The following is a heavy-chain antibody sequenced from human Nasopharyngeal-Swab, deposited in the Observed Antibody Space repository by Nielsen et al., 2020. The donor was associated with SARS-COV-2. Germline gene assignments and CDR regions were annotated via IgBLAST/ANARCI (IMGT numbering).Heavy chain of an antibody. CDR2: INHSGST. Sequence: SETLSLTCAVYGGSFSGYYWSWIRQPPGKGLEWIGEINHSGSTNYNPSLKSRVTISVDTSKNQFSLKLSSVTAADTAVYYCARSFRGTTPRDAFDIWSQGTMVTVSS. D-gene: IGHD1-7*01. CDR1: GGSFSGYY. J-gene: IGHJ3*02. V-gene: IGHV4-34*01. CDR3: ARSFRGTTPRDAFDI.